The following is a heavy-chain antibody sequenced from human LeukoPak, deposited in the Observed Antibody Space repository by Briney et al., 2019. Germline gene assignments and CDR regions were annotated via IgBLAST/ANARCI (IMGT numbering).Heavy chain of an antibody. V-gene: IGHV1-8*01. CDR1: GYTFTSYD. CDR2: MNPNSGNT. D-gene: IGHD3-22*01. J-gene: IGHJ5*01. Sequence: ASVKVSCKASGYTFTSYDINWVRQATGQGLEWMGWMNPNSGNTGYAQKFQGRVTMTRDTSISTAYMELSRLRSDDTAVYYCARSDGFSGYSSLGDSWGQGTLVTVSS. CDR3: ARSDGFSGYSSLGDS.